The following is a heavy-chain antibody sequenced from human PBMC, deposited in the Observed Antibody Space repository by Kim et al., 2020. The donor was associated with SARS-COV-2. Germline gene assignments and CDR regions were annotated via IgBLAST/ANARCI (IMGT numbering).Heavy chain of an antibody. CDR2: IYYSGTT. Sequence: SETLSLTCTVSGDSIDTYYWSWIRQPPGKGLEWIGYIYYSGTTLYNPSLKSRVTISVDMSKNQFSLRLSSVTAADTAVYYYVRGSGYSFREYYFDYWGQGTLVTVSS. V-gene: IGHV4-59*13. CDR3: VRGSGYSFREYYFDY. D-gene: IGHD3-22*01. J-gene: IGHJ4*02. CDR1: GDSIDTYY.